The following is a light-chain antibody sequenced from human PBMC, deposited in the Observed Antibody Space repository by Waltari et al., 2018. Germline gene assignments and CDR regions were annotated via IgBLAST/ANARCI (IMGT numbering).Light chain of an antibody. J-gene: IGKJ2*01. CDR2: MAS. CDR1: QSVGTW. V-gene: IGKV1-5*03. Sequence: DIQMTQSPSTLSASVGDRVTISCRASQSVGTWLAWYQQKPGKAPKLLIYMASSLESGVPSRFSGSGSGTEFTLTISSLQPDDFATYSCQQYSSFSTFGQGTKEDI. CDR3: QQYSSFST.